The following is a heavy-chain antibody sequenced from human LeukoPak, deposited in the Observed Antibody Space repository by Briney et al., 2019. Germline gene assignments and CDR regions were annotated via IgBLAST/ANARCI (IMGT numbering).Heavy chain of an antibody. D-gene: IGHD3-22*01. J-gene: IGHJ1*01. CDR2: IKSDGST. CDR1: GFTFSTDW. CDR3: ARAPSQIGGYYPEYFRH. Sequence: GGSLRLSCAASGFTFSTDWMHSVRQAPGKGLVWVSRIKSDGSTNYADSVKGRFTISRDNAKNTVSLQMNSLRPEDTGVYYCARAPSQIGGYYPEYFRHWGQGTLVTVSS. V-gene: IGHV3-74*01.